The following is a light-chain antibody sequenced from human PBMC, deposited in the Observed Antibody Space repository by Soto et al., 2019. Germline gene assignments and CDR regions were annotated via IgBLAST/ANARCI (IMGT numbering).Light chain of an antibody. CDR2: AAS. CDR1: QDIGTR. Sequence: DILMTQSPSSVSASAGDRVIISCRANQDIGTRLAWYQQRPGKAPKLLIYAASSLQSGAPSRFSGSGSGTDVALNVGGLQPEEFGTYYCQQVNCLSITFGEGTRLETK. J-gene: IGKJ5*01. CDR3: QQVNCLSIT. V-gene: IGKV1-12*01.